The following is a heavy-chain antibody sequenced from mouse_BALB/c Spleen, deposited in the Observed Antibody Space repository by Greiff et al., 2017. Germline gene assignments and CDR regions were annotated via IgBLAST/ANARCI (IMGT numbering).Heavy chain of an antibody. D-gene: IGHD4-1*01. CDR2: IWGDGST. Sequence: QVQLKESGPGLVAPSQSLSITCTVSGFSLTGYGVNWVRQPPGKGLEWLGMIWGDGSTDYNSALKSRLSISKDNSKSQVFFKMNSLQANDTAIYYCARGNWDGRYFDVWGAGTTVTVSS. CDR1: GFSLTGYG. J-gene: IGHJ1*01. V-gene: IGHV2-6-7*01. CDR3: ARGNWDGRYFDV.